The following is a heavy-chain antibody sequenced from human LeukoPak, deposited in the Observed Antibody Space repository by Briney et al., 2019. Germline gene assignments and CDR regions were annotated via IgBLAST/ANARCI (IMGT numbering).Heavy chain of an antibody. CDR1: GGSISSYY. J-gene: IGHJ5*02. CDR2: IYTSGST. CDR3: ASSIAARQNWFDP. V-gene: IGHV4-4*07. Sequence: SETLSLTCTVSGGSISSYYWSWIRQPAGKGLEWLGRIYTSGSTNYNPSLKSRVTISVDTSKNQFYLTLSSVTAADPAVYYCASSIAARQNWFDPWGQGTLVTVSS. D-gene: IGHD6-6*01.